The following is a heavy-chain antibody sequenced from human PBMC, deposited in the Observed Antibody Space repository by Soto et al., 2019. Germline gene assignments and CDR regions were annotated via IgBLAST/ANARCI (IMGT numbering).Heavy chain of an antibody. CDR1: GVSLDSGHYY. D-gene: IGHD2-15*01. CDR3: GKVLIGATRHADVDS. J-gene: IGHJ4*02. Sequence: KPSETLSLTCNVSGVSLDSGHYYWVWFRQSPGKGLAWIASVYYDESTYYNPSHKSRVTISIDKPRNQFSLTLKSVTAADTAVYYCGKVLIGATRHADVDSWGQGARVTVS. CDR2: VYYDEST. V-gene: IGHV4-39*01.